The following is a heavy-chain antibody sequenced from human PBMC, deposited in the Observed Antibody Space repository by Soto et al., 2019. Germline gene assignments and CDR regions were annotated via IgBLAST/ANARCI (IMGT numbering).Heavy chain of an antibody. J-gene: IGHJ6*03. CDR3: AKDRTKSSRIHYMDV. CDR2: ISGSGGST. CDR1: GFAFSSYA. Sequence: GGSLRLSCAASGFAFSSYAMSWVRQAPGKGLEWVSAISGSGGSTYYADSVKGRFTISRDNSKNTLYLQMNSLRAEDTALYYCAKDRTKSSRIHYMDVWGKGTTVTVSS. D-gene: IGHD1-7*01. V-gene: IGHV3-23*01.